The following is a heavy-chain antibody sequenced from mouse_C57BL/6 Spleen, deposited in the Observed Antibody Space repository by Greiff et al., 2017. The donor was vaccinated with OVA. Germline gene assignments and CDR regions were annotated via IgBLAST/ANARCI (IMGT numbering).Heavy chain of an antibody. CDR1: GFTFSDYY. Sequence: EVQRVESEGGLVQPGSSMKLSCTASGFTFSDYYMAWVRQVPEKGLEWVANINYDGSSTYYLDSLKSRFIISRDNAKNILYLQMSSLKSEDTATYYCARGKTAQALDYWGQGTTLTVSS. V-gene: IGHV5-16*01. CDR3: ARGKTAQALDY. J-gene: IGHJ2*01. CDR2: INYDGSST. D-gene: IGHD3-2*02.